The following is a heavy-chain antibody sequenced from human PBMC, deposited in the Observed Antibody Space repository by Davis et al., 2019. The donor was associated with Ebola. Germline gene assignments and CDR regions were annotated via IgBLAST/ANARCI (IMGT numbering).Heavy chain of an antibody. Sequence: PGGSLRLSCAASGFTFSIYWMHCVRQVPGKGPVWVSRINGDGLITSYADSVKGRFIISRDKAKNTLYLQMNSLRADDTALYYCAREMGLYYGQGTLVTVSS. CDR3: AREMGLY. CDR1: GFTFSIYW. J-gene: IGHJ4*02. CDR2: INGDGLIT. V-gene: IGHV3-74*01. D-gene: IGHD2-8*01.